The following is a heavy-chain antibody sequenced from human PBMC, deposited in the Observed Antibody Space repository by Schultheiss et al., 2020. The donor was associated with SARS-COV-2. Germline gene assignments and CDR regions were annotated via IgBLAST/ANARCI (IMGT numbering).Heavy chain of an antibody. Sequence: GGSLRLSCAASGFTFSNAWMSWVRQAPGKGLEWVGRIKSKTDGGTTDYAAPVKGRFTISRDDSKNTLYLQMNSLKTEDTAVYYCTTNAYFRTYYYYYGMDVWGQGTTVTVSS. J-gene: IGHJ6*02. D-gene: IGHD3-16*01. CDR2: IKSKTDGGTT. CDR1: GFTFSNAW. V-gene: IGHV3-15*01. CDR3: TTNAYFRTYYYYYGMDV.